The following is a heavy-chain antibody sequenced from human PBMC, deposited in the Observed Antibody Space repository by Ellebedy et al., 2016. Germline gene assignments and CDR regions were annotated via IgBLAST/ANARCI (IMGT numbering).Heavy chain of an antibody. J-gene: IGHJ4*02. CDR3: ARDDTIVPVHYFNY. V-gene: IGHV3-30-3*01. Sequence: GESLKISXAASGFTVSAFAMHWVRQAPGKGLEWVALISYDGNIQYYADSVKGRFTIFRDTSRNTLSLQMDSLRAEDTAVYYCARDDTIVPVHYFNYWGQGTLVTVSS. CDR2: ISYDGNIQ. D-gene: IGHD4/OR15-4a*01. CDR1: GFTVSAFA.